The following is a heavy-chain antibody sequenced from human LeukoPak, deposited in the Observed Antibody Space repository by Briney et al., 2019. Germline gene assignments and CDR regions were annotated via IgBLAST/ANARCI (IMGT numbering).Heavy chain of an antibody. J-gene: IGHJ5*02. CDR3: ARDGRYGDNWFDP. V-gene: IGHV4-4*02. CDR2: IYHSGST. D-gene: IGHD4-17*01. CDR1: GFIVTSNH. Sequence: PGGSLRLSCAASGFIVTSNHMSWVRQPPGKGLEWIGEIYHSGSTNYNPSLKSRVTISVDKSKNQFSLKLSSVTAADTAVYYCARDGRYGDNWFDPWGQGTLVTVSS.